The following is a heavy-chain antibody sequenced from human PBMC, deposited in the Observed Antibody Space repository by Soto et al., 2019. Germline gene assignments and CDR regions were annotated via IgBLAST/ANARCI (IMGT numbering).Heavy chain of an antibody. D-gene: IGHD3-16*01. CDR2: VHGGGST. CDR1: GFTVSNNH. CDR3: AGRLTTAASLDY. J-gene: IGHJ4*02. Sequence: PGESLKISCAASGFTVSNNHMTLVRQAAGKGLELVSFVHGGGSTSYADSVKGRFTISRDNSKNTLYLQMDSLRAEDTAIYYCAGRLTTAASLDYWGRGTLVTVSS. V-gene: IGHV3-53*01.